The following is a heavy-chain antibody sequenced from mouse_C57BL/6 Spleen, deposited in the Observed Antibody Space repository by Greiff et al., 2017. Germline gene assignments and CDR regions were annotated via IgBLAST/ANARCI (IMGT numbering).Heavy chain of an antibody. Sequence: DVQLVESGGGLVQPGGSMKLSCVASGFTFSNYWMNWVRQSPEKGLEWVAQIRLKSDNYATHYAESVKGRFTISRDDSKSSVYLQMNNLRAEDTGIYYCTEPLGTGPFDYWGQGTTLTVSS. V-gene: IGHV6-3*01. D-gene: IGHD4-1*01. CDR1: GFTFSNYW. CDR3: TEPLGTGPFDY. CDR2: IRLKSDNYAT. J-gene: IGHJ2*01.